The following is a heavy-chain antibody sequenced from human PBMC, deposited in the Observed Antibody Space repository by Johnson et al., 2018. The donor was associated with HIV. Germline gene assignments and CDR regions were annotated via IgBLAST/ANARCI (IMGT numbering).Heavy chain of an antibody. CDR1: GFTVSSNY. CDR3: ARSMTTVTVAFDI. Sequence: VQLVESGGGLVKPGGSLRLSCAVSGFTVSSNYMSWVRQAPGKGLEWVSVIYSGGSTYYADSVKGRFTISRDNSKNTLYLQMNSLRAEDTAVYYCARSMTTVTVAFDIWGQGTMVTVSS. V-gene: IGHV3-66*02. D-gene: IGHD4-17*01. CDR2: IYSGGST. J-gene: IGHJ3*02.